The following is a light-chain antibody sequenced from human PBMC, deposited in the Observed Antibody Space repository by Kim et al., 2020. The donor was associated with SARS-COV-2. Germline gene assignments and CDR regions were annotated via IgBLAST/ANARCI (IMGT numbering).Light chain of an antibody. CDR2: KAY. V-gene: IGKV1-5*03. CDR3: QQNNSYLWT. J-gene: IGKJ1*01. Sequence: SSEGEGHTYTGRASQRMGSGVAWDKRKPGKAPQRPIYKAYSLESGVPSRFRGSGAVREITLTISTLKRDNFAKYYCQQNNSYLWTFVEGAKVDSK. CDR1: QRMGSG.